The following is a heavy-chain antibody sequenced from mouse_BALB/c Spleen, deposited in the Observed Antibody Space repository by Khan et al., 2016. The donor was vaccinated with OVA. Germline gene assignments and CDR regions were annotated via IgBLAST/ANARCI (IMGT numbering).Heavy chain of an antibody. CDR1: GFAFISYD. CDR2: ISSGGSYS. J-gene: IGHJ3*01. D-gene: IGHD2-10*01. V-gene: IGHV5-9*02. CDR3: GRPSYYGNPCLTY. Sequence: VQLKESGGGLVKPGGSLKLSCAASGFAFISYDMSWVRQTPEKRLEWVATISSGGSYSYYPDSVKGRFTISRDLDRKTLYLQMSRLRSEEPAFFYWGRPSYYGNPCLTYWGQGTLVTVSA.